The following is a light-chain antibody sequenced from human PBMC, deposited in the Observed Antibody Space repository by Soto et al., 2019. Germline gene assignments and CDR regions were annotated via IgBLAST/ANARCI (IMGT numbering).Light chain of an antibody. Sequence: EIVLTQSPGTLSLSPGERATLSCRASQSVSSSYLAWYQQKPGHAPRLLIYGAASRATGIPDRFSGSGSRTDFTLTISRLEPEEFAVYYCQQYGSSQPFGPRTKLEIK. CDR3: QQYGSSQP. CDR2: GAA. J-gene: IGKJ2*01. V-gene: IGKV3-20*01. CDR1: QSVSSSY.